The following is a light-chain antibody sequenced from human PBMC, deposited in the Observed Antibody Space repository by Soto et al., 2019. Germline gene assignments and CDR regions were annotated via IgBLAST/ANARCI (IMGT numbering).Light chain of an antibody. CDR3: QQYYSKTWT. CDR1: QSVLYSSNNKNY. J-gene: IGKJ1*01. CDR2: WAS. Sequence: DIVMTQSPDSLAVSLGERATINCKSSQSVLYSSNNKNYLAWYQQKPGQPPKLLIYWASTRESGVPDRFSGSGSGTDFTLTISSLQAEDVAVYYCQQYYSKTWTFGQGTKVEIK. V-gene: IGKV4-1*01.